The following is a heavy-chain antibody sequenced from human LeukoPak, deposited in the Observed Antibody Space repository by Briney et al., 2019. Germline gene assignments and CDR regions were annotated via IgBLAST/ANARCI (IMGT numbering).Heavy chain of an antibody. CDR1: GGSFSGYY. J-gene: IGHJ3*02. CDR2: INHSGST. D-gene: IGHD6-19*01. Sequence: SETLSLTCAVYGGSFSGYYWSWIRQPPGKGLEWIGEINHSGSTNYNPSLKSRVTISVDTSKNQFSLRLTSVTAADTAVYYCARLKQWLYVDIWGQGTMVTVSS. CDR3: ARLKQWLYVDI. V-gene: IGHV4-34*01.